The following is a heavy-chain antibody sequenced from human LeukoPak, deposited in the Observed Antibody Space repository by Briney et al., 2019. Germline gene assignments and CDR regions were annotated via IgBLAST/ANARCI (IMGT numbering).Heavy chain of an antibody. CDR3: ASSLRFLEWSKFDP. CDR2: IYHSGST. J-gene: IGHJ5*02. Sequence: SQTLSLTCAVSGGSISSGGYSWSWIRQPPGKGLEWIGYIYHSGSTYYNPSLKSRVTISVDRSKNQFPLKLSSVTAADTAAYYCASSLRFLEWSKFDPWGQGTLVTVSS. D-gene: IGHD3-3*01. V-gene: IGHV4-30-2*01. CDR1: GGSISSGGYS.